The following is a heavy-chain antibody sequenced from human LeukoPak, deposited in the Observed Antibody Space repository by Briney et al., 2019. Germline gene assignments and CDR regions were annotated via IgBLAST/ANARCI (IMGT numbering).Heavy chain of an antibody. Sequence: SETLSLTCALYGGSFSGYYWSWIRRPPGKGLEWIGEINHSGSTNYNPSLKSRVTISVDTSKNQFSLKLSSVTAADTAVYYCATGRMGYYYGSGSYHIDYWGQGTLVTVSS. CDR1: GGSFSGYY. D-gene: IGHD3-10*01. CDR3: ATGRMGYYYGSGSYHIDY. V-gene: IGHV4-34*01. CDR2: INHSGST. J-gene: IGHJ4*02.